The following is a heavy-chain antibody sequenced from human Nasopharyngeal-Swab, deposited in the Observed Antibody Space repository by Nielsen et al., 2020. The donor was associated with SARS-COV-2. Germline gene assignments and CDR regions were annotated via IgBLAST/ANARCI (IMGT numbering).Heavy chain of an antibody. CDR1: GFTFSDYY. Sequence: GESLKISCAASGFTFSDYYMSWIRQAPGKGLEWVSVIYSDGSTSYADSVKGRFTISRDNSKKTLYLQMNSLRAEDTAVYHCARDGMRYCSGGSCPIGAFDIWGQGTMVTVSS. V-gene: IGHV3-53*01. D-gene: IGHD2-15*01. CDR2: IYSDGST. CDR3: ARDGMRYCSGGSCPIGAFDI. J-gene: IGHJ3*02.